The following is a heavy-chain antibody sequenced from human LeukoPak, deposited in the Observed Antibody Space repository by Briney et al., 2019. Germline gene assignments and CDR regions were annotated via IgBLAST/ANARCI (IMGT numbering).Heavy chain of an antibody. J-gene: IGHJ4*02. V-gene: IGHV3-7*01. CDR1: GFIFSNYW. CDR3: ATHSGFRHDY. Sequence: GFSLRLSCADSGFIFSNYWMSGVRQAPGKGLEWVANMNEDGSHVYYVRSVKGRLTISRDNAKSSLYLQMNRRRAEDTAVYYCATHSGFRHDYWGQGTLVTVTS. D-gene: IGHD5-18*01. CDR2: MNEDGSHV.